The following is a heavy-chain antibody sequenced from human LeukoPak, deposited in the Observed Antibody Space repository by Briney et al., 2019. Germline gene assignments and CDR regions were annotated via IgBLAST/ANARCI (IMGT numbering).Heavy chain of an antibody. CDR2: INPNSGGT. CDR3: ARANSVSYGSGSYYSDY. CDR1: GYTFTGSY. D-gene: IGHD3-10*01. V-gene: IGHV1-2*02. J-gene: IGHJ4*02. Sequence: GASVKVSCKASGYTFTGSYMHWVRQAPGQGLEWMGWINPNSGGTNYAQKFQGRVTMTRDTSISTAYMELSRLRSDDTAVYYCARANSVSYGSGSYYSDYWGQGTLVTVSS.